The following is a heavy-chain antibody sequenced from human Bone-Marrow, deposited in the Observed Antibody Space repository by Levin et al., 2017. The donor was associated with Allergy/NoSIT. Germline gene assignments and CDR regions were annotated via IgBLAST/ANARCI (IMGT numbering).Heavy chain of an antibody. Sequence: PGESLKISCAASGFTFKTYGMNWVRQAPGKGLEWVSYITSSGDVRYYADPVKGRFTLSRDNAQTSVYLQMNSLRVEDTAIYYCAGEASSGWTDTLDIWGLGTMVTVS. D-gene: IGHD6-19*01. CDR3: AGEASSGWTDTLDI. CDR1: GFTFKTYG. V-gene: IGHV3-48*01. J-gene: IGHJ3*02. CDR2: ITSSGDVR.